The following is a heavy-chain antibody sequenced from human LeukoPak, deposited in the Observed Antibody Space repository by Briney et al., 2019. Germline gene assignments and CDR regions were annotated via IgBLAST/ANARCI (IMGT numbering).Heavy chain of an antibody. V-gene: IGHV4-38-2*02. D-gene: IGHD3-9*01. Sequence: PSETLSLTCTVSGYSISSGYYWGWIRQPPGKGLEWIGSIYHSGSTYYNPSLKSRVTISVDTSKNQFTLKLSSVTAADTAVYYCARDRYDILTGYYFDYWGQGTLVTVSS. CDR2: IYHSGST. CDR1: GYSISSGYY. CDR3: ARDRYDILTGYYFDY. J-gene: IGHJ4*02.